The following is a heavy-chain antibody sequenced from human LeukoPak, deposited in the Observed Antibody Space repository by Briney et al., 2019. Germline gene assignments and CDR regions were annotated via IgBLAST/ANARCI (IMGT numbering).Heavy chain of an antibody. CDR2: INPNSGGT. V-gene: IGHV1-2*02. Sequence: ASVKVSCKASGYTFTGYYMHWVRQAPGQGLEWMGWINPNSGGTNYAQKFQGRVTMTRDTSISTAYMELSRLRSDDTAVYYCSKSIAVAGTILRYYYGMDVWGQGTTVTVSS. J-gene: IGHJ6*02. D-gene: IGHD6-19*01. CDR3: SKSIAVAGTILRYYYGMDV. CDR1: GYTFTGYY.